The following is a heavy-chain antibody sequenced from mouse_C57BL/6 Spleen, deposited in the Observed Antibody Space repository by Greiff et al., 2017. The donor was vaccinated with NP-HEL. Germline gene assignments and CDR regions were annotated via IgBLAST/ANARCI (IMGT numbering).Heavy chain of an antibody. CDR1: GFTFSDYG. CDR2: ISNLAYSI. CDR3: ARHGGDYLYAMDY. V-gene: IGHV5-15*01. Sequence: EVKLMESGGGLVQPGGSLKLSCAASGFTFSDYGMAWVRQAPRKGPEWVAFISNLAYSIYYADTVTGRFTISRENAKNTLYLEMSSLRSEDTAMYYCARHGGDYLYAMDYWGQGTSVTVSS. J-gene: IGHJ4*01. D-gene: IGHD2-4*01.